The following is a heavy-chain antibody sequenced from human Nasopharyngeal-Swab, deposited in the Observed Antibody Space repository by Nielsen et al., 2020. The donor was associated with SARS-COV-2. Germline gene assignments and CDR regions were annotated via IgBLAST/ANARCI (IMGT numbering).Heavy chain of an antibody. CDR2: IYYSGST. V-gene: IGHV4-39*07. Sequence: SETLSLTCAVSGGSVSSSTYYWGWLRQPPGKGLEWIGSIYYSGSTNYNPSLNSRVTISVDTSKNQFSLKLSSVTAADTAVYYCARANDFWSGYPFDYWGQGTLVTVSS. J-gene: IGHJ4*02. CDR3: ARANDFWSGYPFDY. D-gene: IGHD3-3*01. CDR1: GGSVSSSTYY.